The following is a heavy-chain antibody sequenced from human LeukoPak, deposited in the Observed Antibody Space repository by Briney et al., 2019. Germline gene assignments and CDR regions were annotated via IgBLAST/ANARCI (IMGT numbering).Heavy chain of an antibody. Sequence: ASVKVSCKASGYTFTSYGISWVRQAPGQGLEWMGWIGTYNGNTNYAQRFQGRVTVTTDTSTRTAYLELRSLRSDDTAVYYCAREFYDRGGYYFSPMDVWGKGTTVTVSS. CDR1: GYTFTSYG. V-gene: IGHV1-18*01. J-gene: IGHJ6*03. CDR3: AREFYDRGGYYFSPMDV. D-gene: IGHD3-22*01. CDR2: IGTYNGNT.